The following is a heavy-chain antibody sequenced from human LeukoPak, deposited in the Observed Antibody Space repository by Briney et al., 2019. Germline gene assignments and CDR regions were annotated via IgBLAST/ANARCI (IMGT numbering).Heavy chain of an antibody. CDR1: GGTFSTYA. D-gene: IGHD3-10*01. CDR2: IIPILNII. J-gene: IGHJ4*02. CDR3: VAGLLWFGDPPDY. V-gene: IGHV1-69*04. Sequence: SVKVSCKASGGTFSTYAISWVRQAPGQGLEWMGRIIPILNIINYAQKFQGRVTITADKSTSTAYMELSSLRSEDTAVYYCVAGLLWFGDPPDYWGQGTLVTVSS.